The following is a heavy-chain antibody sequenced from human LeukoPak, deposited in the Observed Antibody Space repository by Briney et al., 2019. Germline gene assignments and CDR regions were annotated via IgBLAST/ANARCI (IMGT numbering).Heavy chain of an antibody. D-gene: IGHD2-2*01. Sequence: ASVKVSCKASEGTFSSYAISWVRQAPGQGLEWMGRIIPILGIANYAQKFQGRVTITADKSTSTAYMELSSLRSEDTAVYYCARNGYCSSTSCKYYYYGMDVWGQGTTVTVSS. CDR1: EGTFSSYA. J-gene: IGHJ6*02. CDR2: IIPILGIA. V-gene: IGHV1-69*04. CDR3: ARNGYCSSTSCKYYYYGMDV.